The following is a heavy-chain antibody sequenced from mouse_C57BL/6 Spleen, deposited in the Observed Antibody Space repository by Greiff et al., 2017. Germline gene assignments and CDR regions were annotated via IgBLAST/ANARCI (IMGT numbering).Heavy chain of an antibody. V-gene: IGHV1-52*01. CDR3: ARESYYGSILYIDY. CDR1: GYTFTSYW. CDR2: IDPSDSET. J-gene: IGHJ2*01. Sequence: QVQLQQPGAELVRPGSSVKLSCKASGYTFTSYWMHWVKQRPIQGLEWIGNIDPSDSETHYNQKFKDKATLTVDKSSSTAYMQLSSLTSEDSAVYYCARESYYGSILYIDYWGQGTTLTVSS. D-gene: IGHD1-1*01.